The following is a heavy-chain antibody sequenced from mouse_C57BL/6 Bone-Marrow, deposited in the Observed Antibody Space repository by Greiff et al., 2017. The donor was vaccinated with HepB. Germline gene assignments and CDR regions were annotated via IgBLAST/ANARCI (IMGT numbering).Heavy chain of an antibody. CDR2: IWWEDDK. V-gene: IGHV8-8*01. CDR1: GFSLSTFGMG. CDR3: ARIDWGGPWFAY. Sequence: QVTLKASGPGILQPSQTLSLTCSFSGFSLSTFGMGVGWLRQPSGKGLEWLAHIWWEDDKYDNPALTSRLTSSKDTSKNQVFLTIANVDTADTATFYCARIDWGGPWFAYWGQGTLVTVSA. J-gene: IGHJ3*01.